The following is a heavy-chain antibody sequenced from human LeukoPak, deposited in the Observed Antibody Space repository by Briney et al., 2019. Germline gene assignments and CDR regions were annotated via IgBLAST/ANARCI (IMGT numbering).Heavy chain of an antibody. V-gene: IGHV1-18*01. Sequence: ASVKVSCKASGYTFTSYGISWVRQAPGQGLEWMGWISAYNGNTNYPQKFQGRVTMATDTSTNTAYMELRSLRSDDTAVYFCARHSGSYFSQFDYWGQGTLVTVSS. J-gene: IGHJ4*02. CDR2: ISAYNGNT. D-gene: IGHD1-26*01. CDR3: ARHSGSYFSQFDY. CDR1: GYTFTSYG.